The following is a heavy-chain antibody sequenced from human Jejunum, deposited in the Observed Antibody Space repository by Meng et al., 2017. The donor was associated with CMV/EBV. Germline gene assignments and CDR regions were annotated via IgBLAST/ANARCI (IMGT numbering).Heavy chain of an antibody. CDR3: AKDRDGNWYFDL. Sequence: AGFTFSSYAMSWVRQAPGKGLEWVSEISSGGASTYYADSVKGRFTISRDNSKNTLYLQMNSLRAEDTALYYCAKDRDGNWYFDLWGRGTLVTVSS. J-gene: IGHJ2*01. CDR1: GFTFSSYA. CDR2: ISSGGAST. D-gene: IGHD3-10*01. V-gene: IGHV3-23*01.